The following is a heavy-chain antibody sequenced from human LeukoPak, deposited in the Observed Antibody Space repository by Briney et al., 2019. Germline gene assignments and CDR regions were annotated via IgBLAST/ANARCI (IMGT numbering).Heavy chain of an antibody. V-gene: IGHV4-61*09. D-gene: IGHD3-22*01. CDR2: ISTSGRT. Sequence: KSSETLSLTCTVSGGSINSGRYYWSWIRQPAGRGLEWIGHISTSGRTSYSPSLKSRVTISVDTSKNQFSLKLSSVTAADTAVYFCARGPYSYDSSGAFDIWGQGTMVTVSS. J-gene: IGHJ3*02. CDR3: ARGPYSYDSSGAFDI. CDR1: GGSINSGRYY.